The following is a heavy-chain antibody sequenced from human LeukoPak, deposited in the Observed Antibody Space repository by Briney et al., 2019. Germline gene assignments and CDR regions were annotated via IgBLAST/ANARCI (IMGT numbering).Heavy chain of an antibody. CDR2: IKSDGSWT. D-gene: IGHD5-12*01. J-gene: IGHJ4*02. CDR1: GFSIRGYW. V-gene: IGHV3-74*01. CDR3: VRDGDAYDFDL. Sequence: GGSLRLACAASGFSIRGYWMHWVRQAPGKGLMWVSRIKSDGSWTNYADSVRGRFTISRDNAKNTLFLQMFGLRAEDTAIYYCVRDGDAYDFDLWGQGILVTVSS.